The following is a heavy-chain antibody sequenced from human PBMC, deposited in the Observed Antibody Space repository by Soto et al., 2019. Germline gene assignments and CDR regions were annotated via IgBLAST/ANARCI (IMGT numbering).Heavy chain of an antibody. Sequence: SETLSLTCAVYGGSFSGYYWSWIRQPPGKGLEWIGEINHSGSTNYNPSLKSRVTISVDTSKNQFSLKLSSVTAADTAVYYCARLDPMYSSSWCWVENYYYGMDVWGQGTTVTVSS. CDR1: GGSFSGYY. CDR2: INHSGST. D-gene: IGHD6-13*01. CDR3: ARLDPMYSSSWCWVENYYYGMDV. J-gene: IGHJ6*02. V-gene: IGHV4-34*01.